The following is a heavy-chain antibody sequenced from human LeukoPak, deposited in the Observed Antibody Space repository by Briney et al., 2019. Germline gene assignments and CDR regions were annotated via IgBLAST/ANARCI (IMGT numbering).Heavy chain of an antibody. V-gene: IGHV4-59*01. CDR1: GVSISTYY. CDR3: ARGVAVAGVFDY. J-gene: IGHJ4*02. CDR2: IYHSGST. D-gene: IGHD6-19*01. Sequence: SETLSLTCTVSGVSISTYYLNWIRQPPGKGLEWIGCIYHSGSTNYNPSLKCRVIISIGTSKNQFSLKLRSVTAADTAVYVCARGVAVAGVFDYWGQGTLVTVSS.